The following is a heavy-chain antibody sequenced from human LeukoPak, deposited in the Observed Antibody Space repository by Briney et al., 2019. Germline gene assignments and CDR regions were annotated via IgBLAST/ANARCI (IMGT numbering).Heavy chain of an antibody. Sequence: PGGSLRLSCAASGFTFSSYSMNWVRQAPGKGLEWVSSISSSSSYIYYADSVKGRFTISRDNAKNSLYLQMNSLGAEDTAVYYCARSCIAARPYYYYMGVWGKGTTVTVSS. J-gene: IGHJ6*03. CDR2: ISSSSSYI. D-gene: IGHD6-6*01. V-gene: IGHV3-21*01. CDR3: ARSCIAARPYYYYMGV. CDR1: GFTFSSYS.